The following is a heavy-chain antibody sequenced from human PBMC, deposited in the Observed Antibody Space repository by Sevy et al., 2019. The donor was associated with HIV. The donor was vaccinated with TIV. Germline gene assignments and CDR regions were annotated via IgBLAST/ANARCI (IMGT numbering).Heavy chain of an antibody. CDR1: GFTFSKYS. D-gene: IGHD2-8*01. V-gene: IGHV3-23*01. CDR2: FSFGCGKI. J-gene: IGHJ4*02. CDR3: AREGCTKPHDY. Sequence: GGSLRLSCAASGFTFSKYSMSWIRQTPGKGLEWVSTFSFGCGKINYADSVKGRFPISSDDSRNTFYLQMNNRRAEDTAIYYCAREGCTKPHDYWGQGTVVTVSS.